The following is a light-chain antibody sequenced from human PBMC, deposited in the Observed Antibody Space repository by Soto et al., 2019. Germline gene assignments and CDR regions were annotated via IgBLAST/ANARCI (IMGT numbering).Light chain of an antibody. J-gene: IGKJ1*01. CDR1: QSVSTN. CDR3: QQYDKWPRT. V-gene: IGKV3-15*01. CDR2: FAS. Sequence: VMTQSPATLSVSPGERTALSCRASQSVSTNLAWYQQKPGQPPRLLIYFASTRATAAPARFTAGGSGTEFTLTISSLQSDDLAVYYCQQYDKWPRTFGQGTTGDI.